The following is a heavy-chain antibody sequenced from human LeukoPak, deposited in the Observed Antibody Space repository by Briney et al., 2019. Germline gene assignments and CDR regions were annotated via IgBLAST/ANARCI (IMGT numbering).Heavy chain of an antibody. J-gene: IGHJ4*02. CDR1: GGSISSYH. V-gene: IGHV4-59*08. CDR3: ARHRTSGWGLDY. CDR2: ISTSGST. Sequence: SETLSLTCTVSGGSISSYHWSWIRPPPGQGLEWIGYISTSGSTNYNPSLQSRVTTSVDTSKNQLSLKLSSVTDADTAVYYCARHRTSGWGLDYWGQGTHVTVS. D-gene: IGHD6-19*01.